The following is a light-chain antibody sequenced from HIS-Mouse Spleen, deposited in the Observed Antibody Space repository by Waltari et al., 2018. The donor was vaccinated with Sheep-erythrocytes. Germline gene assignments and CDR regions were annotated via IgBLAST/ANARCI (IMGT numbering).Light chain of an antibody. CDR3: QQSYSTPQFT. J-gene: IGKJ4*01. Sequence: DIQMTQSPSSLSASVGDRVTITCRASQSISSYLNWYQQKPGKAPKLLIYAASSLQVGVPSRFSGSGSGTDFTLTISSLQPEDFATYYCQQSYSTPQFTFGGGTKVEIK. V-gene: IGKV1-39*01. CDR2: AAS. CDR1: QSISSY.